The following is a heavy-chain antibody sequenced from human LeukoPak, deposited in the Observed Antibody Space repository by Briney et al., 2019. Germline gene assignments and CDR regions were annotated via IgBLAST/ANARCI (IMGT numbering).Heavy chain of an antibody. CDR2: FDPEDGET. V-gene: IGHV1-24*01. CDR1: GYTLTELS. CDR3: ARGLRDSSGREYFQH. Sequence: ASVKVSCKVSGYTLTELSMHWARQAPGKGLEWMGGFDPEDGETIYAQKFQGRVTMTRNTSISTAYMEMSSLRSQDTAVYYCARGLRDSSGREYFQHWGQGTLITVSS. J-gene: IGHJ1*01. D-gene: IGHD3-22*01.